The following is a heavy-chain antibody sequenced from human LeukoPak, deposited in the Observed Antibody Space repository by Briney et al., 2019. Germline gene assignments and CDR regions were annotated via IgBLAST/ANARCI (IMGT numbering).Heavy chain of an antibody. Sequence: PSQTLSLTCAISGDSVSSNSVAWNWIRQSPSRGLEWLGRTYYRSNWYNDYAVSVKSRITINPDTSKNQFSLHLNSATPEDTAVYFCARYMSSSKIFDYWGQGTLVTVSS. D-gene: IGHD6-6*01. J-gene: IGHJ4*02. CDR3: ARYMSSSKIFDY. V-gene: IGHV6-1*01. CDR1: GDSVSSNSVA. CDR2: TYYRSNWYN.